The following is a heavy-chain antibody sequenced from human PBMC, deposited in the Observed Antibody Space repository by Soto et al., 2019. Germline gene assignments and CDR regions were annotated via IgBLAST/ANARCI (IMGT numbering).Heavy chain of an antibody. CDR3: ARDPVYDYVWGSYRYTGLDY. CDR1: GDSVSSNSAA. Sequence: SQTLSLTCAISGDSVSSNSAAWNWIRQSPSRGLEWLGRTYYRSKWYNDYAVSVKSRITINPDTSKNQFSLQLNSVTPEDTAVYYCARDPVYDYVWGSYRYTGLDYWGQGTLVTVSS. J-gene: IGHJ4*02. D-gene: IGHD3-16*02. CDR2: TYYRSKWYN. V-gene: IGHV6-1*01.